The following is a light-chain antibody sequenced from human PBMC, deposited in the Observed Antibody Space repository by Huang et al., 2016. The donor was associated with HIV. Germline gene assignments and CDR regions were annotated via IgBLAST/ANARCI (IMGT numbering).Light chain of an antibody. Sequence: DIVMTQSPLSLPVTPGEPASISCRSSQSLLNNNGYNYLDWYLQKPGQSPQVLVYLGCNRASGGPDRFSGSGSGTDFTLKISRVEAEDVGVYYCMQALQTPYTFGQGTKLEIK. J-gene: IGKJ2*01. V-gene: IGKV2-28*01. CDR3: MQALQTPYT. CDR1: QSLLNNNGYNY. CDR2: LGC.